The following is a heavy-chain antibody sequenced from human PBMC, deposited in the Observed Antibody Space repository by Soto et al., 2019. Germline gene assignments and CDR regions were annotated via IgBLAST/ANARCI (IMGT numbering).Heavy chain of an antibody. CDR1: GGTFSNYA. CDR3: ARGPAYSSSWYFGD. J-gene: IGHJ4*02. V-gene: IGHV1-69*01. Sequence: QVQLVQSGADLQKPGSSVNVSCKASGGTFSNYAFSWVRQAPGQGLEWMGGIIPKFVTPNYAHQFHGRLTISADDSTSTVYMELNSVRSDDSAVYYCARGPAYSSSWYFGDWGQGTQITVSS. CDR2: IIPKFVTP. D-gene: IGHD6-13*01.